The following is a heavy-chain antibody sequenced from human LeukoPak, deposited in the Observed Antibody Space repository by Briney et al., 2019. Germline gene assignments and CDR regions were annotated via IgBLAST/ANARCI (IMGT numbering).Heavy chain of an antibody. CDR2: IYSGGST. J-gene: IGHJ3*02. D-gene: IGHD3-10*01. Sequence: GGSLRLSCAASGFTVSSNYMSWVRQAPGKGLEWVSVIYSGGSTYYADSVKGRFTISRDNSKNTLYLLMNSLRAEDTAVYYCARAGSDRVTMVRGVPLDIWGQGTMVTVSS. CDR1: GFTVSSNY. CDR3: ARAGSDRVTMVRGVPLDI. V-gene: IGHV3-66*02.